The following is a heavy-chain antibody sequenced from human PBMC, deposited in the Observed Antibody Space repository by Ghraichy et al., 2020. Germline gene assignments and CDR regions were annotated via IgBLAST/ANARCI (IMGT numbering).Heavy chain of an antibody. CDR1: GYSFTSYW. CDR2: IYPGDSDT. D-gene: IGHD3-10*01. Sequence: GESLNISCKGSGYSFTSYWIGWVRQMPGKGLEWMGIIYPGDSDTRYSPSFQGQVTISADKSISTAYLQWSSLKASDTAMYYCASHPNLWFGELFGAFDIWGQGTMVTVSS. J-gene: IGHJ3*02. V-gene: IGHV5-51*01. CDR3: ASHPNLWFGELFGAFDI.